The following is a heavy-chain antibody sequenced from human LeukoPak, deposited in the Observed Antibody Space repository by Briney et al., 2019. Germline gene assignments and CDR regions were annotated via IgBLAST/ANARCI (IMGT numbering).Heavy chain of an antibody. Sequence: ASVKVSCKASGYTFTSYNIIWVRQAPGQGLEWMAWISPYNGNINYAQNLQGRVTLTLDTSTTTAYMELRSLRSDDTAVYYCARRVSNWFDPWGQGTLVTVSS. V-gene: IGHV1-18*04. J-gene: IGHJ5*02. CDR1: GYTFTSYN. CDR2: ISPYNGNI. CDR3: ARRVSNWFDP.